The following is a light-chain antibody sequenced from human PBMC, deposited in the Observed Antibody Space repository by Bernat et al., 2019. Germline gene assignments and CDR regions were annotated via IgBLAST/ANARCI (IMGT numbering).Light chain of an antibody. Sequence: QAVLTQPASLSASPGASASLTCTLRSGINVNSYKIYWYHQKPGSPPQYLLRYNSESDNQQGSGVPSRFSGSKDASANAGILLISGLQSEDEGDYYCMIWHSDAWVFGGGTQLTVL. CDR1: SGINVNSYK. CDR3: MIWHSDAWV. J-gene: IGLJ3*02. V-gene: IGLV5-45*01. CDR2: YNSESDN.